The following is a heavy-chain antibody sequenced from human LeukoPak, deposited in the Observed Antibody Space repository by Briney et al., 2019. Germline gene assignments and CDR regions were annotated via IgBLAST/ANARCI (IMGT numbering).Heavy chain of an antibody. V-gene: IGHV3-15*01. Sequence: GGSLRLSCAASGFTFTNAWMSWVRQAPGKGLEWVGRIKSKGDGETIDNAAPVKGRFTMSRDDSRATLYLQMNSLKAEDTAVYYCTTDLGLTMIRGVIVYWGQGALVTVSS. CDR1: GFTFTNAW. CDR2: IKSKGDGETI. CDR3: TTDLGLTMIRGVIVY. J-gene: IGHJ4*02. D-gene: IGHD3-10*01.